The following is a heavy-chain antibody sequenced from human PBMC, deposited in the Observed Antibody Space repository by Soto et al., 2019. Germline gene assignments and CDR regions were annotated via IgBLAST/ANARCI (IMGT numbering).Heavy chain of an antibody. CDR2: IPVIGERR. CDR3: AREGDRYGTVCFDS. Sequence: GWSLRLSCASSVFTFSSYGMSWVRQAPGKGLEWVAGIPVIGERRYYADSVKGRFTISRDNAKNTLYLQMNSLRVEDAAVYFCAREGDRYGTVCFDSWGQGTLVTVSS. CDR1: VFTFSSYG. J-gene: IGHJ4*02. D-gene: IGHD1-1*01. V-gene: IGHV3-23*01.